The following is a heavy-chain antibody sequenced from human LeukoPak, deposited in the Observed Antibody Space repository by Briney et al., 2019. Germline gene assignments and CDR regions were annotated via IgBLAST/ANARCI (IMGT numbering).Heavy chain of an antibody. CDR1: GGSISSYY. Sequence: SETLSLTCTVSGGSISSYYWSWLRQPPGKGLEWIGYIYYSGSTNYNPSLKSRVTISVDTSKNQFSLKLSSVTAADTAVYYCARYPHYYGSGSITDDAFDIWGQGTMVTVSS. J-gene: IGHJ3*02. V-gene: IGHV4-59*08. CDR3: ARYPHYYGSGSITDDAFDI. D-gene: IGHD3-10*01. CDR2: IYYSGST.